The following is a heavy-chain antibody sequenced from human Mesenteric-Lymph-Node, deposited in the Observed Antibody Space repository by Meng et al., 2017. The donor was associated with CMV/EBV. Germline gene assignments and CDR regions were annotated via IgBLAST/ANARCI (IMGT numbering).Heavy chain of an antibody. V-gene: IGHV4-39*07. CDR3: ARGTDIVIG. CDR2: IYYSGST. J-gene: IGHJ4*02. Sequence: SETLSLTCTVSGGSVSSGSYYWGWIRQPPGKGLEWIGSIYYSGSTYYNPSLKSRVTISVDTSKNQFSLKLSSVTAADTAVYYCARGTDIVIGWGQGTLVTVSS. CDR1: GGSVSSGSYY. D-gene: IGHD3-16*02.